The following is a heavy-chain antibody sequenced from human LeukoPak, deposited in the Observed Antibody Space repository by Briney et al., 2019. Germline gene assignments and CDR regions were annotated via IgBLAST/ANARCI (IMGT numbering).Heavy chain of an antibody. CDR1: GYTFTSYD. V-gene: IGHV1-8*03. J-gene: IGHJ4*02. Sequence: ASVKVSCKASGYTFTSYDINWVRQATGQGLEWRGWMNPNSGNTGYAQKFQGRVTITRNTSISTAYMELSSLRSEDTAVYYCAGVGELNDFDYWGQRTLVTVSS. CDR2: MNPNSGNT. D-gene: IGHD1-26*01. CDR3: AGVGELNDFDY.